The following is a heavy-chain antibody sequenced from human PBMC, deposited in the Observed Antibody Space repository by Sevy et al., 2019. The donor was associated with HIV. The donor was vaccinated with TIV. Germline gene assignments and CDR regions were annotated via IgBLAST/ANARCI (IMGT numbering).Heavy chain of an antibody. CDR1: GFIFSHYP. J-gene: IGHJ4*02. V-gene: IGHV3-30*04. Sequence: GGSLRLSCAASGFIFSHYPIHWVCQSPGEGLDWVAVISFDGTYKYYADSVKGRFTVSRDNSKNTLYLQMNSLRAEDTAVYYCARKMELLVPDYWGQGTLVTVSS. D-gene: IGHD2-21*02. CDR3: ARKMELLVPDY. CDR2: ISFDGTYK.